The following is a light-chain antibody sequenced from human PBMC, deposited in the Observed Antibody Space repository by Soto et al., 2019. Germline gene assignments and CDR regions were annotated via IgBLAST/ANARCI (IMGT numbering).Light chain of an antibody. CDR1: QTISRG. Sequence: DIQMTQSPSTLSGSVGDRVTITCRASQTISRGLAWYQQKPGKATKLLIYKASTLKSGVPSRFSGSGSGTEFNLTISSLQPDDFATYYCQHYNSYSEAFGQGTKVELK. J-gene: IGKJ1*01. CDR3: QHYNSYSEA. V-gene: IGKV1-5*03. CDR2: KAS.